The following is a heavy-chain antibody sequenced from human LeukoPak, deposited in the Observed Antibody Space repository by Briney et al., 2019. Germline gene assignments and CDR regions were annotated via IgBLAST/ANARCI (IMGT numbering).Heavy chain of an antibody. Sequence: GSLRLSCAASGFTFSSYGMHWVRQPPGKGLEWIGEIYHSGSTNYNPSLKSRVTISVDKSKNQFSLKLSSVTAADTAVYYCARGPRRRYYYGSGSSRLDYWGQGTLVTVSS. D-gene: IGHD3-10*01. CDR3: ARGPRRRYYYGSGSSRLDY. CDR1: GFTFSSYG. CDR2: IYHSGST. V-gene: IGHV4-4*02. J-gene: IGHJ4*02.